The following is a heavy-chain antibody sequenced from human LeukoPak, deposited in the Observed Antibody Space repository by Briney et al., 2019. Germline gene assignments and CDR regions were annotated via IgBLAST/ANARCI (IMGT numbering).Heavy chain of an antibody. CDR3: ARGEGRYYDFWSGFDYYYYGTDV. D-gene: IGHD3-3*01. CDR1: GGSISSGGYY. CDR2: IYYSGST. V-gene: IGHV4-31*03. Sequence: SQTLSLTCTVSGGSISSGGYYWSWIRQHPGKGLEWIGYIYYSGSTYYNPSLKSRVTISVDTSKNQFSLKLSSVTAADTAVYYCARGEGRYYDFWSGFDYYYYGTDVWGQGTTVTVSS. J-gene: IGHJ6*02.